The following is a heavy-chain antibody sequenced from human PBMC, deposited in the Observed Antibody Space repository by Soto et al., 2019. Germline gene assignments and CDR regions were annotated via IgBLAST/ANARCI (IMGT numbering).Heavy chain of an antibody. J-gene: IGHJ6*02. Sequence: SETLSLTCTVSGGSISSSSYYWGWIRQPPGKGLEWIGSIYYSGSTYYNPSLKSRVTISVDTSKNQFSLKLSSVTAADTAVYYCARQDYGDDFWSDYYTGKQGDYGMDVWGQGTTVTVSS. CDR3: ARQDYGDDFWSDYYTGKQGDYGMDV. CDR2: IYYSGST. CDR1: GGSISSSSYY. V-gene: IGHV4-39*01. D-gene: IGHD3-3*01.